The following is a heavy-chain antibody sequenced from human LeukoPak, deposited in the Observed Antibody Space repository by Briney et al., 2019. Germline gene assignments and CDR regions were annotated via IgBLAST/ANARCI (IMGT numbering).Heavy chain of an antibody. D-gene: IGHD3-9*01. V-gene: IGHV5-51*01. CDR1: GYSFTSYW. CDR3: ARREYYQRYFDFQGRAFDI. CDR2: IYPGDSDT. J-gene: IGHJ3*02. Sequence: RGESLKISCQGSGYSFTSYWIGWVRQMPGKGLEWMGIIYPGDSDTRYSPSFQGQVTISADKSISTAYLQWSSLKASDTAMYYCARREYYQRYFDFQGRAFDIWGQGTMVTVSS.